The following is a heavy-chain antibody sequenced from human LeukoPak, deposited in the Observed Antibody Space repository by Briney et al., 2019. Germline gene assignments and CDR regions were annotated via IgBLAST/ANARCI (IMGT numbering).Heavy chain of an antibody. V-gene: IGHV1-18*01. J-gene: IGHJ4*02. CDR2: ISAYNGNT. CDR3: ARDPTPYSSSWSNYFDY. CDR1: GYTFTSYG. Sequence: ASVKVPCKASGYTFTSYGISWVRQAPGQGLEWMGWISAYNGNTNYAQKLQGRVTMTTDTSTSTAYMELRSLRSDDTAVYYCARDPTPYSSSWSNYFDYWGQGTLVTVSS. D-gene: IGHD6-13*01.